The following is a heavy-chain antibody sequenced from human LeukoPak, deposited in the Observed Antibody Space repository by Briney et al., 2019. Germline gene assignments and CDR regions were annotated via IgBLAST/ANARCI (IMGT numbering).Heavy chain of an antibody. Sequence: PGRSLRLSCAASGFTFSSYSMNWVRQAPGKGLEWVSSISSSSSYIYYADSVKGRFTISRDNAKNSLYLQMNSLRAEDTAVYYCARDVTAVTGYWGQGTLVTVSS. CDR1: GFTFSSYS. CDR2: ISSSSSYI. D-gene: IGHD2-2*01. J-gene: IGHJ4*02. V-gene: IGHV3-21*01. CDR3: ARDVTAVTGY.